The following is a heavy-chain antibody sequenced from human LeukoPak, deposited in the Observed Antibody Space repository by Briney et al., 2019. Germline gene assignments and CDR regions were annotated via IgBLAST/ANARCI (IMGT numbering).Heavy chain of an antibody. CDR3: ARGPILVTTFKPLDGDYGGHQTTGYAFDI. J-gene: IGHJ3*02. Sequence: GGSLRLSCAASGITFSSYSMNWVRQAPGKGLEWVSSISTSSSYIYYADSVKGRFTISRDNAKNSLYLQMNSLRAEDTAVYYCARGPILVTTFKPLDGDYGGHQTTGYAFDIWGQGTMVTVSS. CDR1: GITFSSYS. CDR2: ISTSSSYI. V-gene: IGHV3-21*01. D-gene: IGHD4-17*01.